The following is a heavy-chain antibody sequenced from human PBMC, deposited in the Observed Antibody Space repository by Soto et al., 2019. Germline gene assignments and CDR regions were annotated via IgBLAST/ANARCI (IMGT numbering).Heavy chain of an antibody. V-gene: IGHV3-23*01. J-gene: IGHJ4*02. Sequence: GGSLRLSCAASGFAFSSYAMNWVRQAPGKGLEWVSTISGSGGTTYYADSVKGRFTISSDSYKNTLSLQMNSLRADDTAVYYCAKVNAYGDLDYWGQGTLVTVSS. CDR1: GFAFSSYA. D-gene: IGHD4-17*01. CDR2: ISGSGGTT. CDR3: AKVNAYGDLDY.